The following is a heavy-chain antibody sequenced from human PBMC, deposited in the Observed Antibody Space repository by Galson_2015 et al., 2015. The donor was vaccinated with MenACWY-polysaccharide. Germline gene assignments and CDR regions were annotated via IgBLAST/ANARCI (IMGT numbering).Heavy chain of an antibody. CDR3: ARHGLKTQWSWFYP. V-gene: IGHV5-51*01. Sequence: QSGAEVKKPGESLKISCKTSGYDFPTSWIGWVRQMPGKGLEWMGIIWPRDSATIYSPSFQGQVTISADKSTGTAYLQWTSLKDSNPAMYYCARHGLKTQWSWFYPWGQGTLVTVSP. J-gene: IGHJ5*02. CDR2: IWPRDSAT. CDR1: GYDFPTSW. D-gene: IGHD6-19*01.